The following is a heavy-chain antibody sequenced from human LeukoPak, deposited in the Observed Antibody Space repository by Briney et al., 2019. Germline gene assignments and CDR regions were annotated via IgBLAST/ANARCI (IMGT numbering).Heavy chain of an antibody. V-gene: IGHV3-30*02. CDR1: GFTFSSYG. CDR3: AKSAKSPSPYGDYALHFDH. D-gene: IGHD4-17*01. Sequence: PGGSLRLSCAESGFTFSSYGMHWVRQAPGKGLEGVAFIRYDGSKKYHADSVKGGFTISRDNSKTTLHLQMNSLRAVDTAVYYCAKSAKSPSPYGDYALHFDHWGQGTLVTVSS. CDR2: IRYDGSKK. J-gene: IGHJ4*02.